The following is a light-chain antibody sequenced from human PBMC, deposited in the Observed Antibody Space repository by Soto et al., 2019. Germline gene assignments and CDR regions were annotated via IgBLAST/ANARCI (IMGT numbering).Light chain of an antibody. Sequence: EIMVTQSPGILSVSPGDRATLSCRASQSVGRNLAWYQQKPGQAPTLLIYAASTRATGLPARFSGSGPGTDFTLTISSLQSEDFAVYYCQEYSKWPLFTFGPGTRVDIK. V-gene: IGKV3-15*01. CDR1: QSVGRN. J-gene: IGKJ3*01. CDR2: AAS. CDR3: QEYSKWPLFT.